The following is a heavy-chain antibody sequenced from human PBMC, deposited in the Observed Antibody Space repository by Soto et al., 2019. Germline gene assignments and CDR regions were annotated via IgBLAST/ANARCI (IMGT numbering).Heavy chain of an antibody. Sequence: GASVKVSCKASGYTFTGYYMHWVRQAPGQGLEWKGWINPNSGGTNYAQKFQGWVTMTRDTSISTAYMELSRLRSDDTAVYYCARVGVAGTDYYYGMDVWGQGTTVTVSS. V-gene: IGHV1-2*04. CDR2: INPNSGGT. J-gene: IGHJ6*02. D-gene: IGHD6-19*01. CDR1: GYTFTGYY. CDR3: ARVGVAGTDYYYGMDV.